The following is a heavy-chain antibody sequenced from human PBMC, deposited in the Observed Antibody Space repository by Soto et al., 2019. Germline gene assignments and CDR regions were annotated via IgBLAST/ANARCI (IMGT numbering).Heavy chain of an antibody. V-gene: IGHV3-53*02. CDR1: GFTVSSNY. CDR3: ARDRGYGYYSAAFDI. J-gene: IGHJ3*02. CDR2: IYSGGST. Sequence: EVQLVETGGGLIQPGGSLRLSCAASGFTVSSNYMSWVRQAPGKGLEWVSVIYSGGSTYYADSVKGRFTISRDNSKNTLYLQMNSLRAEDTAVYYCARDRGYGYYSAAFDIWGQGTMVTVSS. D-gene: IGHD4-17*01.